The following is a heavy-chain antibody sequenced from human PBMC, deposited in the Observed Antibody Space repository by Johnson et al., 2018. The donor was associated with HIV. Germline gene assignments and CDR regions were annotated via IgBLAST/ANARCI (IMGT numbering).Heavy chain of an antibody. CDR1: GFTFSSYG. Sequence: QILLVESGGGVVQPGRSLRLSCAASGFTFSSYGMHWVRQAPGKGLEWVAVIWYDGSNKYYADSVKGRFTISRDNSKNTLYLQMNSLRAEDTAVYYCAKGMYNWNYGVRRGAIDAFDIWGQGTMVTVSS. CDR3: AKGMYNWNYGVRRGAIDAFDI. V-gene: IGHV3-33*06. D-gene: IGHD1-7*01. CDR2: IWYDGSNK. J-gene: IGHJ3*02.